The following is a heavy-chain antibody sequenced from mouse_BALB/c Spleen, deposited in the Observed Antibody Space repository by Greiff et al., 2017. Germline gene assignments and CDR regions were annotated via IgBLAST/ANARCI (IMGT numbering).Heavy chain of an antibody. CDR1: GYTFTNYW. D-gene: IGHD2-1*01. CDR3: ARSGGKGAMDY. Sequence: VQLQQSGAELVRPGTSVKISCKASGYTFTNYWLGWVKQRPGHGLEWIGDIYPGGGYTNYNEKFKGKATLTADTSSSTAYMQLSSLTSEDSAVYFCARSGGKGAMDYWGQGTSVTVSS. V-gene: IGHV1-63*02. CDR2: IYPGGGYT. J-gene: IGHJ4*01.